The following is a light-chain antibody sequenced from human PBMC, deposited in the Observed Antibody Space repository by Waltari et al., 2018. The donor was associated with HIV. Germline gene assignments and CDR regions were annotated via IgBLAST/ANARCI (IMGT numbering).Light chain of an antibody. CDR2: SAS. Sequence: IQVTQSRSLVSPSLGDTATITCQASESISYDMAWYQQRPREAPRLLIYSASRLDTGVPSRFSGGGSGTYFTLIISGLEPEDFATYFCQQAHSFPHTFGPGTKVE. CDR1: ESISYD. V-gene: IGKV1-12*01. J-gene: IGKJ2*01. CDR3: QQAHSFPHT.